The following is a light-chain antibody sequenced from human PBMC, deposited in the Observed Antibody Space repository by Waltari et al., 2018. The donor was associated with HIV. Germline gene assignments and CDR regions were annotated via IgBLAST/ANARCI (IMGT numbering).Light chain of an antibody. CDR2: EGS. CDR3: CSYAGSSTWV. Sequence: QSALTQPASVSGSPGQSITTPCTGTSSDIGTYNIVSWYQQHPGKAPKPMIYEGSKRPSGFSNRFSGSKSGNTASLTISGLRAEDEADYYCCSYAGSSTWVFGGGTKLTVL. CDR1: SSDIGTYNI. J-gene: IGLJ3*02. V-gene: IGLV2-23*01.